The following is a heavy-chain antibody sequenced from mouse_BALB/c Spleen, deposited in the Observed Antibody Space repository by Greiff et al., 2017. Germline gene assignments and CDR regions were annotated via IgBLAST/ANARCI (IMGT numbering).Heavy chain of an antibody. CDR2: ILPGSGST. CDR1: GYTFSSYW. CDR3: ARRTGFDY. V-gene: IGHV1-9*01. D-gene: IGHD4-1*01. Sequence: VQLQQSGAELMKPGASVKISCKATGYTFSSYWIEWVKQRPGHGLEWIGEILPGSGSTNYNEKFKGKATFTADTSSNTAYLQLSSLTSEDAAVYYCARRTGFDYWGQGTTLTVSS. J-gene: IGHJ2*01.